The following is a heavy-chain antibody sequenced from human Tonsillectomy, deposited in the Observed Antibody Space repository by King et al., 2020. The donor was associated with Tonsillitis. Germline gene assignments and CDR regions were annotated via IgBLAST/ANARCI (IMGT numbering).Heavy chain of an antibody. CDR3: ARGISSGSYYDY. D-gene: IGHD1-26*01. CDR1: GGSITSYY. J-gene: IGHJ4*02. V-gene: IGHV4-59*01. CDR2: IYYTGDT. Sequence: QLQESGPGLVKPSETLSVSCTVSGGSITSYYWTWIRQPPGKGLEWIGYIYYTGDTNYNSSLKSRATMSLDTSKIQFSLKLSSVTAADTAVYYCARGISSGSYYDYWGQGTLVTVSS.